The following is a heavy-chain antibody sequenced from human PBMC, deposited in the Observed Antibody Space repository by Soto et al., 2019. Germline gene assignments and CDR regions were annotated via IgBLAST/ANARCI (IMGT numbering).Heavy chain of an antibody. Sequence: QVQLQQSGPGLVRPSETLSLSCSVSGASVSSYYWSWVRQPPGKGLEWIGYIYYIGAYNYNPSLKSRVTISVDTSKNQFSLKLTSVTAADTAVYYCARTPETRDGLDHWGQGTLVTVSS. CDR2: IYYIGAY. CDR1: GASVSSYY. D-gene: IGHD1-7*01. CDR3: ARTPETRDGLDH. J-gene: IGHJ5*02. V-gene: IGHV4-59*02.